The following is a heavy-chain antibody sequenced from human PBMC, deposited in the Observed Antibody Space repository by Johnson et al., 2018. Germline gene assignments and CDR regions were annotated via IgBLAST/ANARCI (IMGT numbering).Heavy chain of an antibody. CDR2: IYPADSDV. Sequence: VQLVQSGAAVKKPGESLRISCQGSGYTFSTFWIGWVRQMPGKGLEWMGIIYPADSDVRYSPSLQGQVTISVDKSINTAYLQWSSLKASDTDMYYCARHYAAASGGIYYYAMDVWGQGTTVTVSS. D-gene: IGHD2-15*01. V-gene: IGHV5-51*01. CDR3: ARHYAAASGGIYYYAMDV. CDR1: GYTFSTFW. J-gene: IGHJ6*02.